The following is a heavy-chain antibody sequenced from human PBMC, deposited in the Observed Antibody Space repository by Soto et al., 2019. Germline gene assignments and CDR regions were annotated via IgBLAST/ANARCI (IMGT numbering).Heavy chain of an antibody. CDR2: IYYSGST. J-gene: IGHJ4*02. V-gene: IGHV4-31*03. D-gene: IGHD5-18*01. CDR1: GGSISSGGYY. Sequence: QVQLQESGPGLVKPSQTLSLTCTFSGGSISSGGYYWSWIRKHPGKGLEWIGYIYYSGSTYYNPSLKSRVTISVDTSKNQFSLKLSSVTAADTAVYYCARGDRGYSYGRIDYWGQGTLVTVSS. CDR3: ARGDRGYSYGRIDY.